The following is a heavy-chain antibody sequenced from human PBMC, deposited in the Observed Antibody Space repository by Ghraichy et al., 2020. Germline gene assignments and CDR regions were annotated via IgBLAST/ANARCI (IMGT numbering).Heavy chain of an antibody. D-gene: IGHD5-24*01. CDR2: INHSGST. CDR1: GGSFSGYY. CDR3: AREGGYNIYYYYYMDV. J-gene: IGHJ6*03. Sequence: SQTLSLTCAVYGGSFSGYYWSWIRQPPGKGLEWIGEINHSGSTNYNPFLKSRVTISVDTSKNQFSLKLSSVTAADTAVYYCAREGGYNIYYYYYMDVWGKGTTVTVSS. V-gene: IGHV4-34*01.